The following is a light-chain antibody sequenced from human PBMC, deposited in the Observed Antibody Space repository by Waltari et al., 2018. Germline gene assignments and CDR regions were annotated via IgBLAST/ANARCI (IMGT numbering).Light chain of an antibody. CDR1: RSNIGSNY. CDR3: AAWDDSLSGRV. Sequence: QSVLTQPPSASGTPGQRVIISCSGSRSNIGSNYVYWYQQLQGTAPKLLIYRNNQRPSGVPDRFSGSKSGTSASLVISGLRSEDEADYYCAAWDDSLSGRVFGGGTKVTVL. V-gene: IGLV1-47*01. J-gene: IGLJ3*02. CDR2: RNN.